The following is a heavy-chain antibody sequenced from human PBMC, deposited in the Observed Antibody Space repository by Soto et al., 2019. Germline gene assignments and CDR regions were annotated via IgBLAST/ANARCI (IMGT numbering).Heavy chain of an antibody. CDR3: ARGRRWFDP. CDR1: GGSISSYY. V-gene: IGHV4-59*01. CDR2: IYYSGST. J-gene: IGHJ5*02. Sequence: KASETLSLTCTVSGGSISSYYWSWIRQPPGKGLEWIGNIYYSGSTNYNPSLKSRVTISVDTSKNQFSLKLSSVTAADTAVYYCARGRRWFDPWGQGTLVTVSS.